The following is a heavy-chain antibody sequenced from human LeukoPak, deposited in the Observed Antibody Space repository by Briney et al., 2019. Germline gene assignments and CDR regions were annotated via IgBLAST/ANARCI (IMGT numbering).Heavy chain of an antibody. Sequence: GGSLRLSCAASEFTFSSYGMHWVRQAPGKGLEWVAVIWYDGSNKYYADSVKGRFTISRDNSKNTLYLQMNSLRAEDTAVYYCARDVGATSSFDYWGQGTLVTVSS. D-gene: IGHD1-26*01. CDR3: ARDVGATSSFDY. J-gene: IGHJ4*02. CDR2: IWYDGSNK. CDR1: EFTFSSYG. V-gene: IGHV3-30*19.